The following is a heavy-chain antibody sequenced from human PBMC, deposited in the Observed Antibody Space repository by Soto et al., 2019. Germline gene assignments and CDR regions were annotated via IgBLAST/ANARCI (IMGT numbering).Heavy chain of an antibody. Sequence: QVQLVESGGGVVQPGRSLRLSCAASGFTFSSYGMHWVRQAPGKGLEWVAVIRYDGSNKYYADSVKDRFTISRDNSKNTLYLQMNSLRAEDTAVYYCARTRYITMVRAKDYYYYYMDVWGKGTTVTVSS. CDR2: IRYDGSNK. D-gene: IGHD3-10*01. V-gene: IGHV3-33*01. J-gene: IGHJ6*03. CDR3: ARTRYITMVRAKDYYYYYMDV. CDR1: GFTFSSYG.